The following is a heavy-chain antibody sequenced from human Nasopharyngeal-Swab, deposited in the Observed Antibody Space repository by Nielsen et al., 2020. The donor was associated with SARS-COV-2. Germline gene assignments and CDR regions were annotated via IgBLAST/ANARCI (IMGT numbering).Heavy chain of an antibody. CDR3: ARLLAAGLAYFDY. Sequence: VRQMPEKGLEWMGIIYPGDSDTRYSPSFQGQVTISADKSISTAYLQWSSLKASDTAMYYCARLLAAGLAYFDYWGQGTLVTVSS. CDR2: IYPGDSDT. D-gene: IGHD3-3*01. V-gene: IGHV5-51*01. J-gene: IGHJ4*02.